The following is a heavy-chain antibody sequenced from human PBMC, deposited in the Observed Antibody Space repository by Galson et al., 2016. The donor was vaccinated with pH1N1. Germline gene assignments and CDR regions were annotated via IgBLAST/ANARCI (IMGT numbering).Heavy chain of an antibody. J-gene: IGHJ4*02. Sequence: SWNRQHPGKGLEWIGYIFYSGSTYYNPSLKSRVAISVDTSKNQFSLKLSSVTAADTAVYYCARGVSVAGTPRLDYWGQGTLVTVS. D-gene: IGHD6-19*01. CDR2: IFYSGST. CDR3: ARGVSVAGTPRLDY. V-gene: IGHV4-31*02.